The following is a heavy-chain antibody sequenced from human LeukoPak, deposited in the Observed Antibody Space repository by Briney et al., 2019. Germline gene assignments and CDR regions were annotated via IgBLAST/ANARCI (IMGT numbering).Heavy chain of an antibody. CDR2: IYYSGST. J-gene: IGHJ6*02. CDR3: ARASVGDSYYGVDV. Sequence: SETLSLTCTVSGGSIRNGGYYWSWIRQHPGKGLEWIGYIYYSGSTYYNLSLKSRFTISVDTSKNQFSLKLSSVTVADTAVYYCARASVGDSYYGVDVWGQGTTVTVSS. D-gene: IGHD1-26*01. CDR1: GGSIRNGGYY. V-gene: IGHV4-31*03.